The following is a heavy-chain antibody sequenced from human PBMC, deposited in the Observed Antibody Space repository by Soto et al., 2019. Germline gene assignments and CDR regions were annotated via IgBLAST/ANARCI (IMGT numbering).Heavy chain of an antibody. D-gene: IGHD3-3*01. CDR3: ARDHPNLNDTKYYDPYYYFDY. Sequence: KQSPTLSLTCAISGDRVSSNSAAWNWIRQSPSRGLEWLGRTYYRSKWYNDYAVSVKSRITINPDTSKNQFSLQLNSVTPEDTAVYYCARDHPNLNDTKYYDPYYYFDYWGQGTLVTVSS. CDR2: TYYRSKWYN. J-gene: IGHJ4*02. CDR1: GDRVSSNSAA. V-gene: IGHV6-1*01.